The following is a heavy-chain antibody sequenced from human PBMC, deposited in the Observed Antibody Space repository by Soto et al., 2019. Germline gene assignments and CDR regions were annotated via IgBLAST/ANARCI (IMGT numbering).Heavy chain of an antibody. CDR3: AKVSSAWYAGFFDL. CDR2: LSDSGGSI. CDR1: GVTFSNYA. J-gene: IGHJ4*02. V-gene: IGHV3-23*01. D-gene: IGHD2-8*01. Sequence: PGGSLRLSCAASGVTFSNYAMSWARQAPGKGLEWVSGLSDSGGSIYYADSVKGRFTISRDNSMNTLYLQMNTLRAEDTAVYYCAKVSSAWYAGFFDLWGQGTLVTAPQ.